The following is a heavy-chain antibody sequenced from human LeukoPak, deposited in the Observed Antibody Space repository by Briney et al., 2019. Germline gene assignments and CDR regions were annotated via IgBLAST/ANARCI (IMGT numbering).Heavy chain of an antibody. V-gene: IGHV3-33*06. Sequence: PGGSLRLSCAASGFTFSSYGMHWVRQAPGKGLEGVAVIWYDGSNKYYADSVKGRFTISRDNSKNTLYLQMNSLRAEDTAVYYCAKDLLGYSYGLTNWFDPWGQGTLVTVSS. J-gene: IGHJ5*02. CDR3: AKDLLGYSYGLTNWFDP. CDR1: GFTFSSYG. CDR2: IWYDGSNK. D-gene: IGHD5-18*01.